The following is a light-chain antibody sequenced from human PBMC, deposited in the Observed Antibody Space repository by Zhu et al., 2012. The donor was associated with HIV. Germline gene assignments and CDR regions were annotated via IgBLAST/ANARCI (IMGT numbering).Light chain of an antibody. J-gene: IGKJ5*01. V-gene: IGKV1-5*03. CDR3: QQYETYPLT. CDR1: QSISIW. Sequence: DIQMTQSPSTLSASVGDRVTITCRASQSISIWLAWYQQKPGRAPKLLIYKASSLESGVPSRFGGSGSGTEFTLTINSLQPDDLATYYCQQYETYPLTFGQGTRLGIK. CDR2: KAS.